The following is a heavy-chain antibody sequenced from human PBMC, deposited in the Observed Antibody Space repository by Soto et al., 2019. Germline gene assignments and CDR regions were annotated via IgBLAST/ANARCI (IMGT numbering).Heavy chain of an antibody. CDR3: ARLPKGSVVTG. J-gene: IGHJ4*01. CDR1: EFSFRDHS. D-gene: IGHD2-21*02. CDR2: ISSSSENI. Sequence: GGSLRLSCVGSEFSFRDHSMNWVRQPPGKGLQWISYISSSSENIYYADSVKGRFTVSRDNAKNTLFLQMNSLRDDDSAIYYCARLPKGSVVTGWGQGSLVTVSS. V-gene: IGHV3-48*02.